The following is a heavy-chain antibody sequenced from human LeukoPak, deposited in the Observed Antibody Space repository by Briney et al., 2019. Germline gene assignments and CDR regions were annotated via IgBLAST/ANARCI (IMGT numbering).Heavy chain of an antibody. CDR3: ARGGDYDFWSGYYYFDY. CDR1: GGSFSGYY. CDR2: INHSGST. D-gene: IGHD3-3*01. J-gene: IGHJ4*02. Sequence: PSETLSLTCAVYGGSFSGYYWSWIRQPPGKGLEWIGEINHSGSTNYNPSLKSRVTISVDTSKNQFSLKLSSVTAADTAVYYCARGGDYDFWSGYYYFDYWGQGTLVTVSS. V-gene: IGHV4-34*01.